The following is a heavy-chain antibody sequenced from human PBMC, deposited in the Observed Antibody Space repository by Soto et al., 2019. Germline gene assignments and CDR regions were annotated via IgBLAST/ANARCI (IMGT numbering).Heavy chain of an antibody. CDR1: GFSLTTRGVG. Sequence: QITLKKSGPTLVTPTQTLTLTFTFSGFSLTTRGVGVGWIRQPPGQALECLALIYWDDDKRYSPSLQSRISSAKHTAKNHVVLTMNIVDPVDTATYYCAHIHNYYQYDWFDPWGQGTLVSVSS. D-gene: IGHD3-16*01. CDR2: IYWDDDK. CDR3: AHIHNYYQYDWFDP. V-gene: IGHV2-5*02. J-gene: IGHJ5*02.